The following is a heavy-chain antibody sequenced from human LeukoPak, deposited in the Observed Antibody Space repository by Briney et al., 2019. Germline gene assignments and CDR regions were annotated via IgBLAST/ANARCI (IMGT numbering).Heavy chain of an antibody. V-gene: IGHV4-59*11. CDR3: ARVIAADNGLDY. CDR1: GGNISSHY. J-gene: IGHJ4*02. D-gene: IGHD2-8*01. CDR2: VHYTGTT. Sequence: SETLSLTCTVSGGNISSHYWTWIRQPPGKGLEWIAYVHYTGTTNYNPSLKSRVTISLDTSKKQFYLTLSSVTAADTAVYYCARVIAADNGLDYWGQGTLVTVSS.